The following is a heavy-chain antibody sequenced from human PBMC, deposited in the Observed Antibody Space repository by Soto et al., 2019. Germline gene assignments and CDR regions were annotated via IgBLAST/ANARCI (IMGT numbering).Heavy chain of an antibody. Sequence: QVQLVQSGAEVKKPGASVKVSCKASGYSFSNYGISWVRQGPGQGLEWMGWISGYNGNTHYEEKVQDRIKMTTDTSTGTTYLELRSLRSDDTAVYFCARDPGFGFGYSYAFAMDVWGQGTTVNVAS. J-gene: IGHJ6*02. CDR2: ISGYNGNT. CDR3: ARDPGFGFGYSYAFAMDV. V-gene: IGHV1-18*01. D-gene: IGHD5-18*01. CDR1: GYSFSNYG.